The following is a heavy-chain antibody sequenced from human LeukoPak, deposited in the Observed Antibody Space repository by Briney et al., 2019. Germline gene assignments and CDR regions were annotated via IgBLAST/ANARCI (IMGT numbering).Heavy chain of an antibody. CDR3: AKVPLQGGYYYYGMDV. CDR1: GFTFSSYD. Sequence: GGSLRLSCAASGFTFSSYDMSWVRQAPGKGLEWVSAISGSGGSTYYADSVKGRFTISRDNSKNTLYLQMNSLRAEDTAVYYCAKVPLQGGYYYYGMDVWGQGTTVTVSS. CDR2: ISGSGGST. J-gene: IGHJ6*02. D-gene: IGHD1-1*01. V-gene: IGHV3-23*01.